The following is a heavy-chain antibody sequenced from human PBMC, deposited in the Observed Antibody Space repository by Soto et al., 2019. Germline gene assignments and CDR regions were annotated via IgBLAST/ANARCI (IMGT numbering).Heavy chain of an antibody. CDR2: IIPIFGTA. J-gene: IGHJ4*02. D-gene: IGHD5-18*01. CDR1: GGTFSSYA. CDR3: ARELISGYSYGLSPGFDY. Sequence: GASVKVSCKASGGTFSSYAISWVRQAPGQGLEWMGGIIPIFGTANYAQKFQGRVTITADESTSTAYMELSSLRSEDTAVYYCARELISGYSYGLSPGFDYWGQGTLVTVSS. V-gene: IGHV1-69*13.